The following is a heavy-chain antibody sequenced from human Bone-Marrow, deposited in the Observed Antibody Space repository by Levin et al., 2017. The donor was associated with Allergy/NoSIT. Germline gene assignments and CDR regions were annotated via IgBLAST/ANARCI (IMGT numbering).Heavy chain of an antibody. J-gene: IGHJ4*02. CDR2: IKQDGSET. D-gene: IGHD6-19*01. CDR3: AAGGGWEIDK. V-gene: IGHV3-7*01. CDR1: GFTFDTYA. Sequence: GGSLRLSCAASGFTFDTYAMTWVRQAPGRGLEWVANIKQDGSETHYADSVKGRFTISRDNAKNSLHLQMNSLRVDDTAVYYCAAGGGWEIDKWGQGTLVTVAS.